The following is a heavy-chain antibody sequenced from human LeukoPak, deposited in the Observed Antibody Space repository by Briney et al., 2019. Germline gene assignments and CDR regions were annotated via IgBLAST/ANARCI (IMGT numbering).Heavy chain of an antibody. V-gene: IGHV3-23*01. CDR2: ISASGGST. CDR1: GFTFSSYA. Sequence: GGSLRLSCAASGFTFSSYAMSWVRQAPGMGLEWVSAISASGGSTYYADSVKGRFTISRDNSKNTLYLQMNSLRAEDTAVYYCAKELGSSTWYYFDYWGQGTLVTVSS. CDR3: AKELGSSTWYYFDY. J-gene: IGHJ4*02. D-gene: IGHD6-13*01.